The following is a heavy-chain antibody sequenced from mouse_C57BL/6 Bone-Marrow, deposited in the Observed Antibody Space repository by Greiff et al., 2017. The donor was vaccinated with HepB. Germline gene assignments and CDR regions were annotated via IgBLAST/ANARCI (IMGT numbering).Heavy chain of an antibody. CDR3: VRHSGNYPYYFDY. D-gene: IGHD2-1*01. CDR2: IRSKSNNYAT. V-gene: IGHV10-1*01. J-gene: IGHJ2*01. Sequence: EVMLVESGGGLVQPKGSLKLSCAASGFSFNTYAMNWVRQAPGKGLEWVARIRSKSNNYATYYADSVKDRFTISRDDSESMLYLQMNNLKTEDTAMYYCVRHSGNYPYYFDYWGQGTTLTVSS. CDR1: GFSFNTYA.